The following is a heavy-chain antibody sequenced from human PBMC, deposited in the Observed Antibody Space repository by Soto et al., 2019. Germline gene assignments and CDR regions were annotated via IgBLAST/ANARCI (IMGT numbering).Heavy chain of an antibody. V-gene: IGHV3-30*04. CDR3: AKGPPTLSYGDYRNRDHYYFDY. J-gene: IGHJ4*02. CDR2: IAYDGRNK. Sequence: GGSLRLSCAASGFTFSSYAMHWVRQAPGKGLEWVAVIAYDGRNKYYADSVKGRFTISRDNSKNTLYLQMNSLRIEDTAVYYCAKGPPTLSYGDYRNRDHYYFDYWGQGTLVTVSS. D-gene: IGHD4-17*01. CDR1: GFTFSSYA.